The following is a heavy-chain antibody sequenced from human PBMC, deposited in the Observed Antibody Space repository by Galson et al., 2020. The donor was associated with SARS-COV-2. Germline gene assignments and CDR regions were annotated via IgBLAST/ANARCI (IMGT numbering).Heavy chain of an antibody. D-gene: IGHD3-9*01. J-gene: IGHJ2*01. CDR2: ISYDGSNK. Sequence: GESLKISCAASGFTFSSYGMHWVRQAPGKGLEWVAVISYDGSNKYYADSVKGRFTISRDNSKNTLYLQMNSLRAEDTAVYYCAKSSPGRDDIVTSYYVGWYFDLEGRCTLCTVSS. V-gene: IGHV3-30*18. CDR3: AKSSPGRDDIVTSYYVGWYFDL. CDR1: GFTFSSYG.